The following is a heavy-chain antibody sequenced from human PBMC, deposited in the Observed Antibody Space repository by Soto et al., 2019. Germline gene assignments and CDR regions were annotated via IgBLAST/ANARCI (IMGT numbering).Heavy chain of an antibody. V-gene: IGHV3-23*01. CDR3: AKEPYSDFWSAYYYFDY. CDR2: ISGSGGSA. D-gene: IGHD3-3*01. CDR1: GFTFGSHA. J-gene: IGHJ4*02. Sequence: VQLLESGGGLVQPGGSLRLSCAASGFTFGSHAMIWVHQAPGKGLEWVSAISGSGGSAYYADSVKGRFTISRDNSINTLYLQMNSLRAEDTALYYCAKEPYSDFWSAYYYFDYWGQGTLVTVSS.